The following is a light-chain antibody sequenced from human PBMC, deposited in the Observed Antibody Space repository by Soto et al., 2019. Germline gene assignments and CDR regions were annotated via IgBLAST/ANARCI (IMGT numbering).Light chain of an antibody. CDR1: RSNIGARYD. V-gene: IGLV1-40*01. CDR3: QSYDTSLSGYV. CDR2: ANT. Sequence: QSALTQPPSVSGAPGQRVTISCTGSRSNIGARYDVHWYQQFPGTAPKLLIYANTDRPSGVPDRFSGSKSDTSASLAITGLQAEDEADYYCQSYDTSLSGYVFGTGTKLTVL. J-gene: IGLJ1*01.